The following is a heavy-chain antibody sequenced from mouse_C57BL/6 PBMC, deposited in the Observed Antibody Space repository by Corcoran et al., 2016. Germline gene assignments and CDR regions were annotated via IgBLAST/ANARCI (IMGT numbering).Heavy chain of an antibody. CDR2: ISYDGSN. Sequence: DVQLQESGPGLVKPSQSLSLTCSVTGYSITSGYYWNWIRQFPGNKLEWMGYISYDGSNNYNPSLKNRISITRDTSKNQFFLKLNSVTTEDTATYYCAIYYDYDWYFDVWGTGTTVTVSS. D-gene: IGHD2-4*01. CDR3: AIYYDYDWYFDV. CDR1: GYSITSGYY. V-gene: IGHV3-6*01. J-gene: IGHJ1*03.